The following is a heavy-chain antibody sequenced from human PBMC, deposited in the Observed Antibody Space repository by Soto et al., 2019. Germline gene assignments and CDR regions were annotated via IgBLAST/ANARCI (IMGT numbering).Heavy chain of an antibody. V-gene: IGHV1-69*01. Sequence: QVQLVQSGAEVKKPGSSVKVSCKASGGTFSSYAISWVRQAPGQGLEWMGGLIPIFGTANYAQKFQGRVTITEDESTSPDHMELSSLRTEDTAVHYCARSGHYGSGSSKSDYWGQGTLVTVSS. D-gene: IGHD3-10*01. CDR2: LIPIFGTA. CDR1: GGTFSSYA. J-gene: IGHJ4*02. CDR3: ARSGHYGSGSSKSDY.